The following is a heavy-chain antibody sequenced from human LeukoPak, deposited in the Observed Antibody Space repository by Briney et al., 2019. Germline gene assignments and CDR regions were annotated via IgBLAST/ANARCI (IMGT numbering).Heavy chain of an antibody. D-gene: IGHD2-2*01. CDR3: ARGSGFHCSSTSCYSGGAFDI. CDR1: GGSISSYY. CDR2: IYTSGST. J-gene: IGHJ3*02. V-gene: IGHV4-4*07. Sequence: SETLSLTCTVSGGSISSYYWSWIRQPAGKGLEWIGRIYTSGSTNYNPSLKSRVTMSVDTSKNQFSLKLSSVTAADTAVYYCARGSGFHCSSTSCYSGGAFDIWGQGTMVTVSS.